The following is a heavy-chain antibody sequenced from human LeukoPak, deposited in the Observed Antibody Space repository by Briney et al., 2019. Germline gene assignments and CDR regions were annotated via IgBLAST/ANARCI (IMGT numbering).Heavy chain of an antibody. CDR3: ARVLLRYFDWLEIDAFDI. J-gene: IGHJ3*02. V-gene: IGHV4-39*01. CDR2: IYYSGST. D-gene: IGHD3-9*01. CDR1: GGSISSSSYY. Sequence: PSETLPLTCTVSGGSISSSSYYWGWIRQPPGKGLEWIGSIYYSGSTYYNPSLKSRVTISVDTSKNQFSLKLSSVTAADTAVYYCARVLLRYFDWLEIDAFDIWGQGTMVTVSS.